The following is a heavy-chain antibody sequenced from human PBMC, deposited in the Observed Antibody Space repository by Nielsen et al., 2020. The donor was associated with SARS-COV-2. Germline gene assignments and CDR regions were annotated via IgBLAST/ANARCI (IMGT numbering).Heavy chain of an antibody. J-gene: IGHJ4*02. CDR1: GGSISSGDYY. Sequence: SETLSLTCTVSGGSISSGDYYWSWIRQPPGKGLEWIGYIYYSGSTNYNPSLKSRVTISVDTSKNQFSLKLSSVTAADTAVYYCARSVSMVRAFDYWGQGTLVTVSS. CDR2: IYYSGST. D-gene: IGHD3-10*01. V-gene: IGHV4-61*08. CDR3: ARSVSMVRAFDY.